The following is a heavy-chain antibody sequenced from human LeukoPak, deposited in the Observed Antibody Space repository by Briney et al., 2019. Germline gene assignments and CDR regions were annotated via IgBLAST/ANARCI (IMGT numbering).Heavy chain of an antibody. CDR1: GFTFGDYS. CDR3: ARVVGGYLDY. J-gene: IGHJ4*02. D-gene: IGHD1-26*01. V-gene: IGHV3-66*01. CDR2: IYSGGST. Sequence: PGGSLRLSCTASGFTFGDYSLGWVRQAPGKGLEWVSVIYSGGSTYYADSVKGRFTISRDNSKNTLYLQMNSLRAEDTAVYYCARVVGGYLDYWGQGTLVTVSS.